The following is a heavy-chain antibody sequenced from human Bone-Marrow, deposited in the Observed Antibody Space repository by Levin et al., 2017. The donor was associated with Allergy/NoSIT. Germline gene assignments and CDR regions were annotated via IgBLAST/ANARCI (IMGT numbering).Heavy chain of an antibody. CDR2: VSAYSGNT. J-gene: IGHJ6*02. Sequence: GESLKISCKASGFTFTTYGLTWVRQAPGRGLEWMGWVSAYSGNTNYALNLQDRVTMTTDTATNTAYMALSSLRSDDTAIYYCARGHFPYYYYGMDVWGQGTTVVVSS. CDR3: ARGHFPYYYYGMDV. CDR1: GFTFTTYG. V-gene: IGHV1-18*01.